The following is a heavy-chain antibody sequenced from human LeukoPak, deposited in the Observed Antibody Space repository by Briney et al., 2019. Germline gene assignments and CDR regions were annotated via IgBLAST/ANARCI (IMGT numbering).Heavy chain of an antibody. CDR3: ARDGGGGWRTRPFDY. CDR1: GYTFSDYY. V-gene: IGHV1-2*02. CDR2: INPNSGGT. Sequence: ASVKVSCKASGYTFSDYYIHWVRQAPGQGLEWMGWINPNSGGTNYAQKLQGRVTMTTDTSTSTAYMELRSLRSDDTAVYYCARDGGGGWRTRPFDYWGQGTLVTVSS. D-gene: IGHD6-19*01. J-gene: IGHJ4*02.